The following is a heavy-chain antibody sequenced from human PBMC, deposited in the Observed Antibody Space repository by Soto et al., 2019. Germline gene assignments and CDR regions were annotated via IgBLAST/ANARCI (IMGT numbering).Heavy chain of an antibody. CDR1: GYSFTSYW. CDR2: IYPGDSDT. CDR3: AIQGYYYDSSGYRNWFDP. V-gene: IGHV5-51*01. Sequence: LTISCKGSGYSFTSYWIGWVRQMPGKGLEWMGIIYPGDSDTRYSPSFQGQVTISADKSISTAYLQWSSLKASDTAMYYCAIQGYYYDSSGYRNWFDPWGQGTLVTVSS. D-gene: IGHD3-22*01. J-gene: IGHJ5*02.